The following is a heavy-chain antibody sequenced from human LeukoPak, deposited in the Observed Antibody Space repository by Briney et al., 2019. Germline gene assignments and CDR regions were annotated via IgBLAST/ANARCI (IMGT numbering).Heavy chain of an antibody. Sequence: GESLKISCKGSGYSFTSSWIGWVRQMPGKGLEWMGIVFPADSDTRYSPSFQGQVTFSADKSISTAYLQWSSLKASDSAMYYCARLGSAFDYWGQGTLVTVSS. J-gene: IGHJ4*02. D-gene: IGHD6-19*01. CDR1: GYSFTSSW. V-gene: IGHV5-51*01. CDR3: ARLGSAFDY. CDR2: VFPADSDT.